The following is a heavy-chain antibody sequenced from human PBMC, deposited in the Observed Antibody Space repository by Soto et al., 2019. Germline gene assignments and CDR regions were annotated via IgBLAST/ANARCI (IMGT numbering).Heavy chain of an antibody. J-gene: IGHJ4*02. D-gene: IGHD5-18*01. CDR3: ARDARGYSYGTDLVD. Sequence: ASVKVSCKASGYTFTSYGISWVRQAPGQGLEWMGWISAYNGNTNYAQKLQGRVTMTTDTSTSTAYMELRSLRSDDTAVYYCARDARGYSYGTDLVDWGQGTLVTVSS. V-gene: IGHV1-18*01. CDR1: GYTFTSYG. CDR2: ISAYNGNT.